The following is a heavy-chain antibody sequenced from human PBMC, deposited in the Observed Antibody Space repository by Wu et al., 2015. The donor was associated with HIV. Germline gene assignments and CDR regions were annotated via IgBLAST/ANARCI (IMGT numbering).Heavy chain of an antibody. CDR1: GYTFTSYY. J-gene: IGHJ6*03. Sequence: QVQLVQSGAEVKKPGASVKVSCKASGYTFTSYYMHWVRQAPGQGLEWMGTLNPSGGRRRNALKFRDRITMTRDMSTSTFYMELRRLTSEDTALYYCGREQYGAVSGLSMDVWGKGTTVIVSS. CDR2: LNPSGGRR. D-gene: IGHD3-16*01. CDR3: GREQYGAVSGLSMDV. V-gene: IGHV1-46*01.